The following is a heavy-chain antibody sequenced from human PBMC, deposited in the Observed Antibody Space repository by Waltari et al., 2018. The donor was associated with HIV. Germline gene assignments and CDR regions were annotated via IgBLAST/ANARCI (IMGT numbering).Heavy chain of an antibody. CDR3: ARDSQVGRQNYVYYGMDV. CDR2: ISGYNGKT. D-gene: IGHD3-10*01. CDR1: GYTFSSFG. J-gene: IGHJ6*02. V-gene: IGHV1-18*01. Sequence: QIQLVQSGAEVKTPGASVTVSCQAFGYTFSSFGMSWVRQAPGQGTEWMGWISGYNGKTNYAKKFQGRVTRTTDTSTSTVYMDWRRLRSDDTAVYFCARDSQVGRQNYVYYGMDVWGQGTTVTVSS.